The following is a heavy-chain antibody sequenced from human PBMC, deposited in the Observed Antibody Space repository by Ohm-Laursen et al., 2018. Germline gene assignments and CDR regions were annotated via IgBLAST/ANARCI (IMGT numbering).Heavy chain of an antibody. CDR3: ARGGRDGYNHFDY. CDR2: INHSGST. V-gene: IGHV4-34*01. CDR1: GGSFSGYY. D-gene: IGHD5-24*01. J-gene: IGHJ4*02. Sequence: SDTLSLTCAVYGGSFSGYYWSWIRQPPGKGLEWIGEINHSGSTNYNPSLKSRVTISVDTSKNQFPLKLSSVTAADTAVYYCARGGRDGYNHFDYWGQGTLVTVSS.